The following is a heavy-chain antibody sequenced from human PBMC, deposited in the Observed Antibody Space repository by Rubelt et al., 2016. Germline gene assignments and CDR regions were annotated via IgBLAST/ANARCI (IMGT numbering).Heavy chain of an antibody. CDR3: ARDGIAAAVDY. J-gene: IGHJ4*02. V-gene: IGHV1-18*01. D-gene: IGHD6-13*01. CDR1: GYTFTTYA. CDR2: ISVYNGNT. Sequence: QVQLVQSETEVKKPGASVKVSCKASGYTFTTYAISWVRQAPGQGLEWMGWISVYNGNTNYAQKFQGRVTMTADTSTSTAYMELRGLRSDDTAVYYCARDGIAAAVDYWGQGTLVTVSS.